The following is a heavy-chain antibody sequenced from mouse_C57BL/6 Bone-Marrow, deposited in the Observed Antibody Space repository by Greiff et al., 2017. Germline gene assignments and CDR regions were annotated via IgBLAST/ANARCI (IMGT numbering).Heavy chain of an antibody. V-gene: IGHV1-7*01. CDR2: INPSSGYT. CDR1: GYTFTSYW. D-gene: IGHD2-5*01. CDR3: ASDYYSNFFAY. Sequence: QVQLQQSGAELAKPGASVKLSCKASGYTFTSYWMHWVKQRPGQGLEWIGYINPSSGYTKYNQKFKDKATLTTDKSSSTAYMQLSSLTYEDSAVYYCASDYYSNFFAYWGQGTLVTVSA. J-gene: IGHJ3*01.